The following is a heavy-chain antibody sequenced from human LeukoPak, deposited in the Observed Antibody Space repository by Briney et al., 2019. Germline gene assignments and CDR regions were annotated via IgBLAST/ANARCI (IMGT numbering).Heavy chain of an antibody. CDR3: AKDRVTAAGYYFDY. D-gene: IGHD6-13*01. CDR1: GFTFSNYG. J-gene: IGHJ4*02. Sequence: GGSLRLSCAASGFTFSNYGMHWVRQAPGKGLEWVSVISFDGSAKYYADSVKGRFTISRDNSKYTLYLQMTSLRAEDTAVYYCAKDRVTAAGYYFDYWGQGTLVTVSS. CDR2: ISFDGSAK. V-gene: IGHV3-30*18.